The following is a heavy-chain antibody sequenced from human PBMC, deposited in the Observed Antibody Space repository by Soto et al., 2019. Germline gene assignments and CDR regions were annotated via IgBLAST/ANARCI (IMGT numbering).Heavy chain of an antibody. CDR1: GDTFTDYY. Sequence: QVQLMQSGAEVKKPGASVKVSCKASGDTFTDYYIHWVRQAPGQGLEWMGTVNPSGGHTTYAQHFLGRVTMTRDTSTSPLYMELTSRTSDDTAIYYCARGGQVVVVTAALDYWGQGTLVTVSS. V-gene: IGHV1-46*01. J-gene: IGHJ4*02. D-gene: IGHD2-21*02. CDR2: VNPSGGHT. CDR3: ARGGQVVVVTAALDY.